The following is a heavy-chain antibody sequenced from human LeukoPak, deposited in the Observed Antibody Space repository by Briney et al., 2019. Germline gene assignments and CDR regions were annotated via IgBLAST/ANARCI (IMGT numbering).Heavy chain of an antibody. D-gene: IGHD7-27*01. CDR2: ITGSSSHI. CDR1: GFSFITYS. V-gene: IGHV3-21*06. CDR3: ARPTTGDLARFDY. J-gene: IGHJ4*02. Sequence: GGSLRLSCAASGFSFITYSMNWVRQAPGKGLEWVSSITGSSSHIYYADSMKGRFTISRDNAKSSLYLQMNSLRAEDTAVYYCARPTTGDLARFDYWGQGTLVTVSS.